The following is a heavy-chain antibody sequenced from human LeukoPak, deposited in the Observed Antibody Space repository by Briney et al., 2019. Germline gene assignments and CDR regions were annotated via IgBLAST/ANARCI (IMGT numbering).Heavy chain of an antibody. CDR2: IYPGDSDT. J-gene: IGHJ4*02. V-gene: IGHV5-51*01. Sequence: GESLKISCKGSGYSFTNYWIGWVRQMPGRGLEWMGIIYPGDSDTRYSPSFQGQVTISADKSISTAYLQWSSLKASDTAMYYCGRVIHYYDSSANYYFHNCFDCWGQGTLVTVSS. D-gene: IGHD3-22*01. CDR3: GRVIHYYDSSANYYFHNCFDC. CDR1: GYSFTNYW.